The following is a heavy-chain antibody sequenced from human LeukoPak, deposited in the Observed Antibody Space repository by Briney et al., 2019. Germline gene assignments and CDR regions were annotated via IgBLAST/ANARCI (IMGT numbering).Heavy chain of an antibody. CDR2: IYYSGST. J-gene: IGHJ4*02. D-gene: IGHD6-13*01. V-gene: IGHV4-61*05. CDR3: ARLRVGAAGIDY. Sequence: SETLSLTCIVSGGSISSRTYYWGWTRQPPGKGLEWIGYIYYSGSTNYNPSLKSRVTMSVDTSKNQFSLKLGSVTAADTAVYYCARLRVGAAGIDYWGQGTLVTVSS. CDR1: GGSISSRTYY.